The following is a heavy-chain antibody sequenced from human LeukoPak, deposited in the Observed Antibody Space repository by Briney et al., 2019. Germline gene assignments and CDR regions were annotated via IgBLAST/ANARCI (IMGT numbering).Heavy chain of an antibody. D-gene: IGHD5-18*01. CDR3: ARWYRGYTRFDP. V-gene: IGHV4-39*01. Sequence: SETLSLTCTVSGGSISSSSYYWGWIRQPPGKGLEWIGSIYYSGSTYYNPSLKSRVTISVDTSKNQFSLKLSSVTAADMAVYYCARWYRGYTRFDPWGQGTLVTVSS. CDR2: IYYSGST. J-gene: IGHJ5*02. CDR1: GGSISSSSYY.